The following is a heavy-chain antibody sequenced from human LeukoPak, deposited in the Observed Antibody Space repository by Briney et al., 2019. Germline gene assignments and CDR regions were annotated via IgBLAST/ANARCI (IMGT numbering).Heavy chain of an antibody. V-gene: IGHV3-23*01. Sequence: GGSLRLSCAASGFTFSSYAMSWVRQAPGKGLEWVSAISGSGGSTYYADSVKGRFTISRDNSKNTLYLQMNSLRAEDTAVYYCAKDGYYYDSSGLFFDYWGQGTLVTVSS. J-gene: IGHJ4*02. CDR2: ISGSGGST. CDR3: AKDGYYYDSSGLFFDY. D-gene: IGHD3-22*01. CDR1: GFTFSSYA.